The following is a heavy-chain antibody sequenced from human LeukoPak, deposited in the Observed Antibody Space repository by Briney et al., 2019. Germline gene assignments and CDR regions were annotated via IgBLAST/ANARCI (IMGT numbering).Heavy chain of an antibody. D-gene: IGHD2-15*01. CDR1: GYTFAGYY. CDR2: INPNRGGT. V-gene: IGHV1-2*06. CDR3: ARAPDVDCSGGGCSFWSYYFDY. Sequence: GASVKVSCKASGYTFAGYYMPWVRQAPGQGLEWMGRINPNRGGTNYAQKFQDRVTMTRDTSINTAYMELSGLRSDDTAVYYCARAPDVDCSGGGCSFWSYYFDYWGQGTLVTVSS. J-gene: IGHJ4*02.